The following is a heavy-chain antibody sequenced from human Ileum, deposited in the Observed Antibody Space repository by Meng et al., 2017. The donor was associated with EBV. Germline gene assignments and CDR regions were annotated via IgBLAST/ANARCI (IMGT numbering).Heavy chain of an antibody. V-gene: IGHV6-1*01. J-gene: IGHJ4*02. Sequence: QVQLHPAGPVLVKPSKTLPLTCAIAGDSVSGNGAAWNWIRQSPSRGLEWLGRTYYRSKWYNDYAVSVKSRITINPVTSKNQFSLQLNSVTPEDTAVYYCARDSSSSAYSPFDYWGQGTLVTVSS. CDR1: GDSVSGNGAA. D-gene: IGHD3-22*01. CDR2: TYYRSKWYN. CDR3: ARDSSSSAYSPFDY.